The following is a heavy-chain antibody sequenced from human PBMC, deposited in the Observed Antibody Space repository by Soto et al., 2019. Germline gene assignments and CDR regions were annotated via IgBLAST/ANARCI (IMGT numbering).Heavy chain of an antibody. D-gene: IGHD3-3*01. J-gene: IGHJ4*02. CDR2: IYHSGST. CDR3: VTSLNYDFWRDGGRHYYFDY. CDR1: GGSISSSYW. Sequence: PSETLSLTCAVSGGSISSSYWWNWVRQPAGKGLEWIGKIYHSGSTNYNPSLKNRVTISVDKSNNQFSLRLSSVTAADTAVYFCVTSLNYDFWRDGGRHYYFDYWGQGTLVTVSS. V-gene: IGHV4-4*02.